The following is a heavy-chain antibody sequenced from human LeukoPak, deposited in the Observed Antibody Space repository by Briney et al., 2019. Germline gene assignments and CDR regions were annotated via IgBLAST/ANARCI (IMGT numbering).Heavy chain of an antibody. CDR3: AREGYSSGSRTGIDY. CDR2: MYSGGTT. V-gene: IGHV3-53*05. J-gene: IGHJ4*02. D-gene: IGHD5-18*01. Sequence: GGSLRLSCAAAGFIVSTNFMNWVRQAPGGGLEWVSVMYSGGTTSYADSGKGRFTISRDNYKNTVSLQMNSLRIDDTAVYYCAREGYSSGSRTGIDYWGQGTLVTVSS. CDR1: GFIVSTNF.